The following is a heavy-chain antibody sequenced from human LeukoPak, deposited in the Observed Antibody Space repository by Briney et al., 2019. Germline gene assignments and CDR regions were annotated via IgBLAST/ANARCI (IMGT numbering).Heavy chain of an antibody. J-gene: IGHJ6*03. CDR3: ARGHHSSSWYNYYYYYYMDV. V-gene: IGHV1-8*03. CDR2: MNPNSGNT. D-gene: IGHD6-13*01. Sequence: VKVSCKASGYTFTSYDINWVRQATGQGLEWMGWMNPNSGNTGYAQKFQGRVTITRNTSISTAYMELSSLRSEDTAVYYCARGHHSSSWYNYYYYYYMDVWGKGTTVTVSS. CDR1: GYTFTSYD.